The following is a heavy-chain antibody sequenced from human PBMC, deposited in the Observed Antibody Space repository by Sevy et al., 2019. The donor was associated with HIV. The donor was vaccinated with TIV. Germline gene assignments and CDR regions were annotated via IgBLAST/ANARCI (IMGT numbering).Heavy chain of an antibody. J-gene: IGHJ4*02. CDR1: GGSISSYY. CDR3: ARGPSGSYAFDY. D-gene: IGHD1-26*01. Sequence: SETLSLTCTVSGGSISSYYWSWIRQPPGKGLEWIGYIYYSGSTNYNPSLKSRVTTSVDTSKNQFSLKLSSVTAADTAVYYCARGPSGSYAFDYWGQRTLVTVSS. V-gene: IGHV4-59*01. CDR2: IYYSGST.